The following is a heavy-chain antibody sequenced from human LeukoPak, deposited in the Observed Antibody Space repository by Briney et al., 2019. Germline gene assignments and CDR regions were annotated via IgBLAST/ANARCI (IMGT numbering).Heavy chain of an antibody. J-gene: IGHJ4*02. V-gene: IGHV3-48*03. CDR1: GFTFSSYE. CDR3: ARGKYLASFDY. CDR2: ISSSGSTI. D-gene: IGHD2-2*01. Sequence: GGSLRLSCAASGFTFSSYEMNWVRQAPGKGLEWVSYISSSGSTIYYADSVKGRFTISRDNAKNSLYLQMNSLGAEDTAVYYCARGKYLASFDYWGQGTLVTVSS.